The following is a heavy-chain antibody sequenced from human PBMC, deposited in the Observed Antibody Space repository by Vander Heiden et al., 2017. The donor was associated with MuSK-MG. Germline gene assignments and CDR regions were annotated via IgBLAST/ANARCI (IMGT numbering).Heavy chain of an antibody. CDR2: ISSSGSTI. CDR1: GFTFSRYE. V-gene: IGHV3-48*03. Sequence: EVQLVESGGGLVQPGGSLRLSCAASGFTFSRYEMNWVRQAPGKGLEWVSYISSSGSTIYYADSVKGRVTISRDNAKNSLYLQMNSLRAEDTAVYYCARANDFWSGYKAVYYFDYWGQGTLVTVSS. J-gene: IGHJ4*02. CDR3: ARANDFWSGYKAVYYFDY. D-gene: IGHD3-3*01.